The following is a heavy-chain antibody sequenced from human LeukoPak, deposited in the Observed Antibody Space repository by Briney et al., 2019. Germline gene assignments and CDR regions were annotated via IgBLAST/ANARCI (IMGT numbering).Heavy chain of an antibody. Sequence: ASVKVSCKASGYTFTSYGISWVRQAPGQGLEWMGWISAYNGNTNYAQKLQGRVTMTTDTSTSTAYMELRSLRSDDTAVYYCARDLEYYYDSSGPGVDYWGQGTLVTVSS. V-gene: IGHV1-18*01. CDR3: ARDLEYYYDSSGPGVDY. J-gene: IGHJ4*02. CDR2: ISAYNGNT. CDR1: GYTFTSYG. D-gene: IGHD3-22*01.